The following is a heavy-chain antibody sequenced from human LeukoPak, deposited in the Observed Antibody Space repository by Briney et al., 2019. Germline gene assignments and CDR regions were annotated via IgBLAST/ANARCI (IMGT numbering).Heavy chain of an antibody. V-gene: IGHV3-23*01. CDR2: ISGRDSNT. CDR3: AKRSDYGTKGNYFDS. CDR1: GFTFSSYG. J-gene: IGHJ4*02. D-gene: IGHD4-17*01. Sequence: GGSLRLSCAASGFTFSSYGISWVRRAPGRGLGWVSAISGRDSNTYYADSVEGRFTISRDNSKSTLFLQMNSLRADDTAVYYRAKRSDYGTKGNYFDSWGQGTPVTVSS.